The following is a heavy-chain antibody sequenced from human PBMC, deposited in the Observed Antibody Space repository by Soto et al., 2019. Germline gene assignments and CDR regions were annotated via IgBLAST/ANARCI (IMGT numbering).Heavy chain of an antibody. CDR2: IYRGGDT. CDR3: ARGMYGSGSYYIGDAFDM. CDR1: GFTVSYNY. D-gene: IGHD3-10*01. V-gene: IGHV3-53*01. Sequence: PXGSLRLSCAVSGFTVSYNYMNWVRQAPGKGLEWVSVIYRGGDTFYADSVKGRFTISRDNSKNTLYLQMNSLRAEDTAVYYCARGMYGSGSYYIGDAFDMWGQGTMVTVSS. J-gene: IGHJ3*02.